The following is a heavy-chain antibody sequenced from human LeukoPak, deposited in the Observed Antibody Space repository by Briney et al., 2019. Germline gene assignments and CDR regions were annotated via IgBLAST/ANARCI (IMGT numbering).Heavy chain of an antibody. V-gene: IGHV5-51*01. CDR3: ARFPCSSTSCYGLDY. CDR2: IYPGDSDT. Sequence: GESLKISCKGSGYSFTSYWIGWVRQMPGKGLEWMGIIYPGDSDTRYSPSFQGQVTISADKSISTAYLQWSSLKASDAAMYYCARFPCSSTSCYGLDYWGQGTLVTVSS. D-gene: IGHD2-2*01. J-gene: IGHJ4*02. CDR1: GYSFTSYW.